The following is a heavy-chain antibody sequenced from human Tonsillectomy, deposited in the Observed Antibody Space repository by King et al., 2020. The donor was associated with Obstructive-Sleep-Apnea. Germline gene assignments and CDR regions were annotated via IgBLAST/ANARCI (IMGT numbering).Heavy chain of an antibody. V-gene: IGHV3-23*04. Sequence: VQLVESAGGLVQPGGSLRLSCAASGFTFSSHAMSWVRQAPGKGREWGSAIPGSGGSTVYADSVKGRFPVSRYNSKNTLYLQMNSLTFEDTAIYYCAKADRGSYSRTGLDFWGQGTLVTVSS. D-gene: IGHD1-26*01. J-gene: IGHJ4*02. CDR2: IPGSGGST. CDR1: GFTFSSHA. CDR3: AKADRGSYSRTGLDF.